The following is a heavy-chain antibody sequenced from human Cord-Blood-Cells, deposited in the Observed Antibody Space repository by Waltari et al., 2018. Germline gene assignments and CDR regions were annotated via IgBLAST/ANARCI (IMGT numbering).Heavy chain of an antibody. CDR2: INPNSGGT. V-gene: IGHV1-2*04. Sequence: QVQLVQSGAEVKKPGASVKVSCKASGYTFTGYYMHWVRQAPGQGLEWIGWINPNSGGTNYAQKFQGWVTMTRDTSISAAYMELSRLRSDDTAVYYCARGNGGSFYYFDYWGQGTLVTVSS. CDR1: GYTFTGYY. J-gene: IGHJ4*02. CDR3: ARGNGGSFYYFDY.